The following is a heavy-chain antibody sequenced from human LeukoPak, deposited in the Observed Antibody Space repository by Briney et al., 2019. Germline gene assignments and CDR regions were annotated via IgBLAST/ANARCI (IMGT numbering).Heavy chain of an antibody. CDR3: ARHDSIVVVEAARGFDY. D-gene: IGHD2-15*01. J-gene: IGHJ4*02. CDR1: GGSISSSSYY. CDR2: IYYSGST. Sequence: PSETLSLTCTVSGGSISSSSYYWGWIRQPPGKGLECIGNIYYSGSTYYYPPLKSRVTISVHPSKKQFSLKLSSVTAADTAVYYCARHDSIVVVEAARGFDYWGQGTLVTVSS. V-gene: IGHV4-39*01.